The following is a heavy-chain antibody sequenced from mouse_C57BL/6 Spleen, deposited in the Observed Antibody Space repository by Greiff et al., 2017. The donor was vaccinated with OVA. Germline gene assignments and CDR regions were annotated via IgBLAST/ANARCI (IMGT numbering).Heavy chain of an antibody. CDR1: GFSLTSYG. Sequence: VKLMESGPGLVAPSQSLSITCTVSGFSLTSYGVHWVRQPPGKGLEWLVVIWSDGSTTYNSALKSRLSISKDNSKSQGFLKMNSLQTDDTAMYDCARQYSNMSYYYAMDYWGQGTSVTVSS. D-gene: IGHD2-5*01. J-gene: IGHJ4*01. CDR2: IWSDGST. CDR3: ARQYSNMSYYYAMDY. V-gene: IGHV2-6-1*01.